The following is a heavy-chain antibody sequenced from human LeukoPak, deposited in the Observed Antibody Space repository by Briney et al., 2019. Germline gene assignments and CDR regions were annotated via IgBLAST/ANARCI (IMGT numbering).Heavy chain of an antibody. CDR3: ARDVLTTVTSAFDI. CDR2: INHSGST. D-gene: IGHD4-17*01. Sequence: PSETLSLTCTVYGGSFSGYYWSWIRQPPGKGLEWIGEINHSGSTNYNPSLKSRVTISVDTSKNQFSLKLSSVTAADTAVYYCARDVLTTVTSAFDIWGQGTMVTVSS. V-gene: IGHV4-34*01. J-gene: IGHJ3*02. CDR1: GGSFSGYY.